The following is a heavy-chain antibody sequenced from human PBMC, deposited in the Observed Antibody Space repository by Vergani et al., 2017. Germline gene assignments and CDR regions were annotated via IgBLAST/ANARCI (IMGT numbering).Heavy chain of an antibody. CDR1: GYTFTGYY. V-gene: IGHV1-2*04. CDR3: ARHEELGGDAFDI. Sequence: QVQLVQSGAEVKKPGASVKVSCKASGYTFTGYYMHWVRQAPGQGLEWMGWINPNSGGTNYAQKFQGWVTISVDTSKNQFSLKLSSVTAADTAVYYCARHEELGGDAFDIWGQGTMVTVSS. J-gene: IGHJ3*02. D-gene: IGHD7-27*01. CDR2: INPNSGGT.